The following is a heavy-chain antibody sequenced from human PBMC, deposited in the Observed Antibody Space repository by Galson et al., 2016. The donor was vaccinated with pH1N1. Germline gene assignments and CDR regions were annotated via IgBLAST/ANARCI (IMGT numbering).Heavy chain of an antibody. Sequence: QSGAEVKKPGESLKISCKGSGYSFTRYWIAWVRQVPGKGLEWVGVVNPGGSTIRYSPPFQGQVTISSDKSINTAYLQWISLKASDTATYYCARQYDFGDYRGDAFDIWGQGTMVIVSS. J-gene: IGHJ3*02. V-gene: IGHV5-51*03. CDR3: ARQYDFGDYRGDAFDI. CDR1: GYSFTRYW. D-gene: IGHD4-17*01. CDR2: VNPGGSTI.